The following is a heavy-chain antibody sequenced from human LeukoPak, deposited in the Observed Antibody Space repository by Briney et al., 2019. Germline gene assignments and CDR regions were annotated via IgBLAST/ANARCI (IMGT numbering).Heavy chain of an antibody. Sequence: PSETLSLTCSVSDDSITMYYWTWIRQPPGKGLEWIGYVDHTGSTNFNPSLNGRVSMSRDTTKNLFSLRLRSVTAADTAVYFCARGRVSSSTWYSTYYYYFYMDVWGKGTTVTVSS. D-gene: IGHD1-1*01. V-gene: IGHV4-59*01. CDR1: DDSITMYY. CDR2: VDHTGST. J-gene: IGHJ6*03. CDR3: ARGRVSSSTWYSTYYYYFYMDV.